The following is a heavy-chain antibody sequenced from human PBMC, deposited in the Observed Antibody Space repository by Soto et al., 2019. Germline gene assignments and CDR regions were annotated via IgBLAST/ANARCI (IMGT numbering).Heavy chain of an antibody. Sequence: PGGSLRLSCAASGFTFSSYGMHWVRQAPGKGLEWVAVIWYDGSNKYYADSVKGRFTISRDNSKNTLYLQMNSLRAEDTAVYYCARDSYYDFWSGYGHYYYYYMDGWGKGTTVTVS. D-gene: IGHD3-3*01. CDR2: IWYDGSNK. J-gene: IGHJ6*03. V-gene: IGHV3-33*01. CDR3: ARDSYYDFWSGYGHYYYYYMDG. CDR1: GFTFSSYG.